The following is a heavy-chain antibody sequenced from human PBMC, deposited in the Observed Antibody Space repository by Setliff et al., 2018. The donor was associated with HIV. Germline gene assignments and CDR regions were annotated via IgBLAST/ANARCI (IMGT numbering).Heavy chain of an antibody. V-gene: IGHV1-8*01. J-gene: IGHJ5*02. D-gene: IGHD1-26*01. CDR1: GYTFIRYG. CDR2: MNPRSGNT. CDR3: ARPVGGTGFDP. Sequence: ASVKVSCKASGYTFIRYGISWVRQAPGQGLEWMGWMNPRSGNTGYGQKFQGRVTMTRDTATTTAYMELSSLTSEDTAVYYCARPVGGTGFDPWGQGTLVTVSS.